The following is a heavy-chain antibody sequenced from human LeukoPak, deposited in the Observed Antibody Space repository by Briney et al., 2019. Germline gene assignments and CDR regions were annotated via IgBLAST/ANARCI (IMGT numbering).Heavy chain of an antibody. CDR1: GYTFTSYG. V-gene: IGHV1-18*01. CDR2: ISAYNGNT. D-gene: IGHD3-3*01. J-gene: IGHJ4*02. Sequence: ASVKVSCKASGYTFTSYGISWVRQAPGQGLEWMGWISAYNGNTNYAQKLQGRVTMTTDTSTSTAYMELRSLRSDDTAVYYCARDEARRVYDFWSGYSYTNHFDYWGQGTLVTVSS. CDR3: ARDEARRVYDFWSGYSYTNHFDY.